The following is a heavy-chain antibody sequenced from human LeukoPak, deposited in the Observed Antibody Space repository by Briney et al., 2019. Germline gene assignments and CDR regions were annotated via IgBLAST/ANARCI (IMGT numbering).Heavy chain of an antibody. Sequence: GGSLRLSCAASGFTFSSYSMNWVRQAPGKGLEWVSYISSSSSTIYYADSVKGRFTISRDNAKNSLYLQMNSLRAEDTAVYYGASIVATIPNWFDPWGQGTLVTVSS. CDR3: ASIVATIPNWFDP. CDR2: ISSSSSTI. V-gene: IGHV3-48*04. CDR1: GFTFSSYS. J-gene: IGHJ5*02. D-gene: IGHD5-12*01.